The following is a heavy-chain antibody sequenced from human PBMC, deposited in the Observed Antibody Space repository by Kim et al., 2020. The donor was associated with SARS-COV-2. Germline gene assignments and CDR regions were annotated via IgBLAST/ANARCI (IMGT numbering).Heavy chain of an antibody. CDR3: ARGRNTAMVTGYFDY. J-gene: IGHJ4*02. CDR1: GGTFSSYA. D-gene: IGHD5-18*01. Sequence: SVKVSCKASGGTFSSYAISWVRQAPGQGLEWMGGIIPIFGTANYAQKFQGRVTITADESTSTAYMELSSLRSEDTAVYYCARGRNTAMVTGYFDYWGQGTLVTVSS. V-gene: IGHV1-69*13. CDR2: IIPIFGTA.